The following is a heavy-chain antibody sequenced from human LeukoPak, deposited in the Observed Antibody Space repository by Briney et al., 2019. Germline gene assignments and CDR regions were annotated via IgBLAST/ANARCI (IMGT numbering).Heavy chain of an antibody. D-gene: IGHD6-13*01. V-gene: IGHV5-51*01. CDR2: IYLGDSDN. J-gene: IGHJ4*02. CDR3: ARDSSSWNGQIHY. CDR1: GYSFTSYW. Sequence: GESLKISSKGSGYSFTSYWIGWVRQMPGKGLEWMGIIYLGDSDNRYSPSFQGQITISADKSISTAYLQWSSLKASDTAMYYCARDSSSWNGQIHYWGQGTLVTVSS.